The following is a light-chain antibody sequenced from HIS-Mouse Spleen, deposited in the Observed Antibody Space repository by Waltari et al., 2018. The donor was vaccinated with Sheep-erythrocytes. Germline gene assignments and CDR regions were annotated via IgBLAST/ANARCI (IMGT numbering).Light chain of an antibody. CDR3: YSTDSSGNL. J-gene: IGLJ2*01. CDR1: ALPKNY. CDR2: EDS. Sequence: SYELTQPPSVSVSPGQTARITCPGDALPKNYAYWYQQKSGQAPVLVIYEDSKRPSGIPERFSGSSSGTMATLTISGAQVEDEADYYCYSTDSSGNLFGGGTKLTVL. V-gene: IGLV3-10*01.